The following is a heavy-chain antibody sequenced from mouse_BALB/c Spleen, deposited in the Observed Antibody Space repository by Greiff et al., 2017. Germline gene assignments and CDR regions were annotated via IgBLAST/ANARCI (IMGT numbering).Heavy chain of an antibody. CDR3: TRSGLQLRGGAMDY. Sequence: VQLQQSGAELVKPGASVKLSCKASGYTFTSYYMYWVKQRPGQGLEWIGEINPSIGGTNFNEKFKSKATLTVVKSSSTAYMQLSSLTSEDSAVYYSTRSGLQLRGGAMDYWGQGTSVTVSS. V-gene: IGHV1S81*02. D-gene: IGHD1-1*01. CDR2: INPSIGGT. CDR1: GYTFTSYY. J-gene: IGHJ4*01.